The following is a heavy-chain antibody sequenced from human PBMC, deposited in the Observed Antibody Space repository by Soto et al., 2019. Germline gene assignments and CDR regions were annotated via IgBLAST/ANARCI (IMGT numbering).Heavy chain of an antibody. Sequence: SETLSLTCAVYGGSFSGYYWSWIRQPPGKGLEWIGEINHSGSTNYNPSLKSRVTISVDTSKNQFSLKLSSVTAADTAVYYCARASRDSSGYYYARGDYFDYWGQGTLVTVS. J-gene: IGHJ4*02. CDR2: INHSGST. CDR3: ARASRDSSGYYYARGDYFDY. V-gene: IGHV4-34*01. D-gene: IGHD3-22*01. CDR1: GGSFSGYY.